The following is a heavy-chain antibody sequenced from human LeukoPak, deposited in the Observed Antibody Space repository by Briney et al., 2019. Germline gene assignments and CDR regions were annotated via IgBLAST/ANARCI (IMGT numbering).Heavy chain of an antibody. CDR3: ARCRLDSSGYYGTTHWFDP. J-gene: IGHJ5*02. CDR2: ISAYNGNT. V-gene: IGHV1-18*01. D-gene: IGHD3-22*01. Sequence: GASVKVSCKASGYTFTSYGISWVRQAPGQGLEWMGWISAYNGNTNYAQKLQGRVTMTTDTSTSTAYMELRSLRSDDTAVYYCARCRLDSSGYYGTTHWFDPWGQGTLATVSS. CDR1: GYTFTSYG.